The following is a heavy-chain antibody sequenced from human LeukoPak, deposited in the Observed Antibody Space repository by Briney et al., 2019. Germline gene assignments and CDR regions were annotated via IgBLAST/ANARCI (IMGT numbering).Heavy chain of an antibody. CDR2: ISGSGGST. CDR1: GFTFSSYA. Sequence: PGGSLRLSCAASGFTFSSYAMSWVRQAPGKGLEWVSAISGSGGSTYYAGSVKGRFTISRDNSKNTLYLQMNSLRGEDTAVYYCARNGRGYSYGFDYWGQGTLVTVSS. CDR3: ARNGRGYSYGFDY. D-gene: IGHD5-18*01. V-gene: IGHV3-23*01. J-gene: IGHJ4*02.